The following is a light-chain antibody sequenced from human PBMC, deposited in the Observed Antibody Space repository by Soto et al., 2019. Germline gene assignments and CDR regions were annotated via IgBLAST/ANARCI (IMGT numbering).Light chain of an antibody. J-gene: IGKJ1*01. CDR3: QHYETFSGT. Sequence: DIQMTQSPSTLSASVGDTVTVTCRASQSVSGWLAWYQEKPGEAPKLLIYYAPSFPLGVPSWCSGSGPGTKFPPPIASLQPDPFAPYSCQHYETFSGTFGPGTKV. CDR1: QSVSGW. V-gene: IGKV1-5*01. CDR2: YAP.